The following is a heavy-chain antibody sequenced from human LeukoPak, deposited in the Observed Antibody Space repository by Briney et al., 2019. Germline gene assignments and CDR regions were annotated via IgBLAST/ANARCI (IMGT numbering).Heavy chain of an antibody. CDR3: ARVGYYGSGSPQAYYYYYGMDV. CDR1: GFTFSSYA. CDR2: ISYDGSNK. Sequence: GGCLRLSCAASGFTFSSYAMHWVRQAPAKGLEWVAVISYDGSNKYYADSVKGRFTISRDNSKNTLYLQMNSLRAEDTAVYYCARVGYYGSGSPQAYYYYYGMDVWGQGTTVTVSS. V-gene: IGHV3-30-3*01. J-gene: IGHJ6*02. D-gene: IGHD3-10*01.